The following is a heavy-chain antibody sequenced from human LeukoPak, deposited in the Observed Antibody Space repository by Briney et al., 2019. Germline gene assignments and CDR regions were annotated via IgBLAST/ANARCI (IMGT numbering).Heavy chain of an antibody. D-gene: IGHD3-22*01. CDR2: ISSSSSYI. J-gene: IGHJ3*02. Sequence: GGSLRLSCAASGFTFSSYSMNWVRQAPGKGLEWVSSISSSSSYIYYADSVKGRFTISRDNAKNSLYLQMNSLRAEDTAVYYCARRGYYDSSGPNDAFDIWGQGTMVTVSS. CDR1: GFTFSSYS. V-gene: IGHV3-21*01. CDR3: ARRGYYDSSGPNDAFDI.